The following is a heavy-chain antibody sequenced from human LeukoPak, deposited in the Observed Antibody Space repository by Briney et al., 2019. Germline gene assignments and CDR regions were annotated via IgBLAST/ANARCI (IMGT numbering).Heavy chain of an antibody. Sequence: PGGSLGLSCAASGFTFSSYGMSWVRQAPGKGLEWVSGISGSGGSTYYADSVKGRFTISRDNSKNTLYLQMNSLRAEDTAVYYCAKDRTIFLVPFDYWGQGTLVTVSS. J-gene: IGHJ4*02. CDR1: GFTFSSYG. D-gene: IGHD3-9*01. V-gene: IGHV3-23*01. CDR3: AKDRTIFLVPFDY. CDR2: ISGSGGST.